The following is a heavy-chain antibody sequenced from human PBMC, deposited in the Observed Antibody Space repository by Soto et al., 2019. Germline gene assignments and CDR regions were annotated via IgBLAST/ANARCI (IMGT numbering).Heavy chain of an antibody. CDR1: GGIFSTYA. CDR2: IIPLFGTP. V-gene: IGHV1-69*01. CDR3: ARDRDDYGSGNYYNRIDF. Sequence: QVQLLQSGAEVKKPGSSVKVSCKASGGIFSTYAISWLRQAPGQGLEWMGGIIPLFGTPNYAQRFQGRVTITAKESTSTAYMELSRLRSEDTAVYYCARDRDDYGSGNYYNRIDFWGQGTLVTVSS. D-gene: IGHD3-10*01. J-gene: IGHJ4*02.